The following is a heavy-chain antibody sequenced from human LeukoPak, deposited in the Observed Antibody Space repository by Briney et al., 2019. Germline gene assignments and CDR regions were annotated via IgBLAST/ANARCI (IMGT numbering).Heavy chain of an antibody. CDR3: ARSRAAAGLDY. CDR1: GGSISSYY. V-gene: IGHV4-59*08. CDR2: IYYSGST. J-gene: IGHJ4*02. Sequence: SETLSLTCTVSGGSISSYYWSWIRQPPGQGLEWIGYIYYSGSTNYNPSLKSRVTISVDTSKNQFSLKLSSVTAADTAVYYCARSRAAAGLDYWGQGTLVTVSS. D-gene: IGHD6-13*01.